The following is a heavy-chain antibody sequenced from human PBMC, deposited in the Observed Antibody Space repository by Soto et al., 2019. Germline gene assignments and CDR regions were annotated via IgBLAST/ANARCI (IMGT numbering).Heavy chain of an antibody. V-gene: IGHV4-59*08. Sequence: ASETLSLTCTVSGGSISSYYWSWIRQTPGKGLEWIGYIYYSGSTNYNPSLKSRVTISVDTSKNQFSLKLNSMTAADTAVYYCARHNYGSGSTYFDYWGQGTLVTVSS. CDR2: IYYSGST. CDR1: GGSISSYY. J-gene: IGHJ4*02. D-gene: IGHD3-10*01. CDR3: ARHNYGSGSTYFDY.